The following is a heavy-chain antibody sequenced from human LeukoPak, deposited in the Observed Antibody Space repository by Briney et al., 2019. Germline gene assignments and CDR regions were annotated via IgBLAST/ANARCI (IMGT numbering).Heavy chain of an antibody. CDR2: IYTSGST. Sequence: PSETLSLTCTVSGGSISSYYWSWIRQPAGKGLEWIGRIYTSGSTNYNPSLKSRFTMSVDTSKNQFSLKLSSVTAADTAVYYCAREEFLEWSEEPRLDTRPAFDIWGQGTMVTVSS. CDR3: AREEFLEWSEEPRLDTRPAFDI. CDR1: GGSISSYY. J-gene: IGHJ3*02. D-gene: IGHD3-3*01. V-gene: IGHV4-4*07.